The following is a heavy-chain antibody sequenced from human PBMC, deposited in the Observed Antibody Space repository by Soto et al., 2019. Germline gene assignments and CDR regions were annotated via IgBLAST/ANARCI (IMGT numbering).Heavy chain of an antibody. CDR2: INAGTGNT. J-gene: IGHJ4*02. CDR1: GFTFTDYA. CDR3: ARVIGYCGADGDCLRYYFDS. D-gene: IGHD2-21*02. V-gene: IGHV1-3*01. Sequence: ASVKVSCKASGFTFTDYALHWVRQAPGHRLEWMGWINAGTGNTDYSQNFQGRVTITRDASASTVYMELSSLTSEDTAVYYCARVIGYCGADGDCLRYYFDSWGQGTLVTVSS.